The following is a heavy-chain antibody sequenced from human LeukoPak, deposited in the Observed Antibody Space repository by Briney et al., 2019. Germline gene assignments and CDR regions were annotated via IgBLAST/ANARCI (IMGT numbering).Heavy chain of an antibody. CDR3: AKDDYYDSSGYDDY. V-gene: IGHV3-11*04. D-gene: IGHD3-22*01. Sequence: GGSPRLSCAASGFTFSDYYMSWIRQAPGKGLEWVSYISSSGSTIYYADSVKGRFTISRDNAKNSLYLQMNSLRAEDTAVYYCAKDDYYDSSGYDDYWGQGTLVTVSS. J-gene: IGHJ4*02. CDR2: ISSSGSTI. CDR1: GFTFSDYY.